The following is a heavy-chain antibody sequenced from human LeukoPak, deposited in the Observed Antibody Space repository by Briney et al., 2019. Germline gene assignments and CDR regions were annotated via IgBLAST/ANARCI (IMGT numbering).Heavy chain of an antibody. CDR2: IYYSGST. D-gene: IGHD2-2*01. V-gene: IGHV4-59*01. CDR3: ARDRGYCSSTGCGGHAFDI. CDR1: GGSISSYY. Sequence: SETLSLTCTVSGGSISSYYWSWIRQPPGKGLEWIGYIYYSGSTNYNPSLKSRVTISVDTSKNQFSLKLSSVTAADTAVYYCARDRGYCSSTGCGGHAFDIWGQGTMVTVSS. J-gene: IGHJ3*02.